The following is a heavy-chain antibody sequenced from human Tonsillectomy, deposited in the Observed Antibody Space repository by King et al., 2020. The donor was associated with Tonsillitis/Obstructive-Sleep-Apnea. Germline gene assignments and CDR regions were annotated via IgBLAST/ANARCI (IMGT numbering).Heavy chain of an antibody. J-gene: IGHJ4*02. CDR3: ARGLVNPAYFDY. V-gene: IGHV3-66*01. Sequence: VQLVESGGGLVQPGGSLRLSCAASGFTVSSNHMSWVRQAPGKGLEWVSAIYSGGNIHYADSVKGRFTISRDNSKNTLYVQMNSLRAEDTAVYYCARGLVNPAYFDYWGQGTLVTVSS. CDR2: IYSGGNI. D-gene: IGHD3-16*02. CDR1: GFTVSSNH.